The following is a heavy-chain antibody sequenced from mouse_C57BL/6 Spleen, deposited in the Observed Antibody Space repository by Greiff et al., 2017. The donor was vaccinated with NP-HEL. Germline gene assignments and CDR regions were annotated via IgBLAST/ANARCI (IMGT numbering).Heavy chain of an antibody. CDR2: ISDGGSYT. CDR1: GFTFSSYA. V-gene: IGHV5-4*01. J-gene: IGHJ4*01. CDR3: ARDLEGYSMDY. Sequence: EVKLVESGGGLVKPGGSLKLSCAASGFTFSSYAMSWVRQTPEKRLEWVATISDGGSYTYYPDNVKGRFTISRDNAKNNLYLQMSHLKSEDTAMYYCARDLEGYSMDYWGQGTSVTVSS.